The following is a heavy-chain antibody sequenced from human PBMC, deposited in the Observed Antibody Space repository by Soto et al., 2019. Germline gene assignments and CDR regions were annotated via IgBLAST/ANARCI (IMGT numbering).Heavy chain of an antibody. V-gene: IGHV4-61*01. J-gene: IGHJ4*02. CDR1: GGSFKSGSYS. CDR2: VYHTGRT. D-gene: IGHD3-3*01. CDR3: ARDFAYFDS. Sequence: SETLSLTCPVSGGSFKSGSYSWSWIRQPPGKGLEWIGYVYHTGRTSYNPSLKSRVSISMDTSKNQFSLNLDSVTAADTAVYFCARDFAYFDSWGQGTLVTVSS.